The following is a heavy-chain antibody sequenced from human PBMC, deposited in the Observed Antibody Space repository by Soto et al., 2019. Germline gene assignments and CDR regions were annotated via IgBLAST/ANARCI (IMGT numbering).Heavy chain of an antibody. Sequence: GESLKISCKGSGYSFTSYWIGWVRQMPGKGLEWMGIIYPCDSHTRYSPSFQGQVTVSADKSISTAYLQWSSLKASDTPMSYCAKTYYCDSSGYYYYYYGMDVWSQGTTGTVS. D-gene: IGHD3-22*01. J-gene: IGHJ6*02. CDR1: GYSFTSYW. CDR3: AKTYYCDSSGYYYYYYGMDV. CDR2: IYPCDSHT. V-gene: IGHV5-51*01.